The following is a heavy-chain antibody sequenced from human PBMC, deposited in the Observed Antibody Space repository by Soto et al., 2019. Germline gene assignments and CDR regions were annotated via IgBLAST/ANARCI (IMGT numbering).Heavy chain of an antibody. D-gene: IGHD2-2*01. Sequence: PSKTLSLTCIVSGVSVSSDIYYWSWIRHHPGKGLEWIGYIYYSGNTYYNPSLGGRVTISLDTSKNHFSLRLRSVTPADTAVYYCARYPVVVVPAANYGLDVWGQGTKATVYS. CDR3: ARYPVVVVPAANYGLDV. CDR1: GVSVSSDIYY. J-gene: IGHJ6*02. V-gene: IGHV4-31*03. CDR2: IYYSGNT.